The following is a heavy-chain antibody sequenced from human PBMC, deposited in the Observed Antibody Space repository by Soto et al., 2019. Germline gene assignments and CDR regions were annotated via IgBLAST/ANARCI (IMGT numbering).Heavy chain of an antibody. V-gene: IGHV3-30-3*01. D-gene: IGHD6-13*01. Sequence: QVQLVESGGGVVQPGRSLRLSCAASGFIFSTYTMHWVRQAPGKGLEWLTVMSYDGSQKYYADSVKGRLTISRDNSKNTLYLQMTGLGAEDTAVDNGARGRSSSWHNCDYWGQGTLVTVSS. CDR3: ARGRSSSWHNCDY. CDR1: GFIFSTYT. CDR2: MSYDGSQK. J-gene: IGHJ4*02.